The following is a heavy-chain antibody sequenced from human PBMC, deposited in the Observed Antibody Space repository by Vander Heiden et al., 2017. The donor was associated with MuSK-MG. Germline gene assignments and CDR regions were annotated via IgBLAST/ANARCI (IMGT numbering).Heavy chain of an antibody. CDR1: GYNFSTYT. D-gene: IGHD3-3*01. CDR3: ARLGSKVPMGYNFWSGYSNHFDP. Sequence: QVHLVQSGSELNKPGASVKVSCKASGYNFSTYTLNWVRQAPGQGFEGMGWIDTSTGNPTYAQGFTGRFVFSLDTSVITAYLEISSLKSEDTGVYYCARLGSKVPMGYNFWSGYSNHFDPWGQGTLVIVSS. J-gene: IGHJ5*02. V-gene: IGHV7-4-1*02. CDR2: IDTSTGNP.